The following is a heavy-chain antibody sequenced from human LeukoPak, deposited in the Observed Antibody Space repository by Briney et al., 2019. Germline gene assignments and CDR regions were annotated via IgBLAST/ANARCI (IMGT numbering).Heavy chain of an antibody. CDR2: IYYSGST. Sequence: SETLSLTCTVSGVSISYYYWSWIRQPPGKGLEWIGYIYYSGSTNYNPSLKSRVTISVDTSKNQFSLKLSSVTAADTAVYYCARGGYDSRLFDIWGQGTMVTVSS. J-gene: IGHJ3*02. D-gene: IGHD3-22*01. CDR1: GVSISYYY. CDR3: ARGGYDSRLFDI. V-gene: IGHV4-59*01.